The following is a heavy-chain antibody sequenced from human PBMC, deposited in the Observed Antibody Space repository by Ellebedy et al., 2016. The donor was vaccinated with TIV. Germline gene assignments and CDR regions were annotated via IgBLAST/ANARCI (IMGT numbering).Heavy chain of an antibody. CDR3: TTDLVSPMVRGVLGPQTPNGGVG. CDR1: GFAFSSYW. V-gene: IGHV3-7*03. Sequence: GGSLRLSCAASGFAFSSYWMSWVRQAPGTGLEWVANLKPDGTEDYYVGSMKGRFTVSRDNAKSSLYLHLSSLGAEDTAVYYCTTDLVSPMVRGVLGPQTPNGGVGWGQGTLVTVSS. CDR2: LKPDGTED. J-gene: IGHJ4*02. D-gene: IGHD3-10*01.